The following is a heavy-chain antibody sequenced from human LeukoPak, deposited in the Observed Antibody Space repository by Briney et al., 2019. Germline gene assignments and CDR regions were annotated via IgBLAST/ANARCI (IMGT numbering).Heavy chain of an antibody. CDR1: GFTFTSSA. V-gene: IGHV1-58*01. CDR3: AASVTRDYYYYYGMDV. J-gene: IGHJ6*02. Sequence: ASVKVSCTASGFTFTSSAVQWVRQARGQRLEWIGWIVVGSGNTNYAQKFQERVTITRDISTSTAYMELSSLRSEDTAVYYCAASVTRDYYYYYGMDVWGQGTTVTVSS. D-gene: IGHD4-17*01. CDR2: IVVGSGNT.